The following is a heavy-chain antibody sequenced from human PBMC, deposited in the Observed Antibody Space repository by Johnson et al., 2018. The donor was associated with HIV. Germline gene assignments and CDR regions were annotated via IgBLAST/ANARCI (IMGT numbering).Heavy chain of an antibody. CDR2: ISWNSGSI. Sequence: VQLVESGGGVARPGGSLRLSCAASGSNFDDYAMHWVRQVPGKGLEWVSGISWNSGSIGYADSVKGRFTISRANAKNSLYLQMNSLRAEDTAVYYCARALPRYDAFDIWGQGTMVTVSS. J-gene: IGHJ3*02. CDR3: ARALPRYDAFDI. CDR1: GSNFDDYA. V-gene: IGHV3-9*01. D-gene: IGHD1-14*01.